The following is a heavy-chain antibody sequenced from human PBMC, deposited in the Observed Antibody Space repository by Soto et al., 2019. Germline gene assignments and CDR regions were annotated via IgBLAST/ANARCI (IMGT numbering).Heavy chain of an antibody. CDR3: PRQKTGGYPPQDFDN. J-gene: IGHJ4*02. V-gene: IGHV4-39*01. D-gene: IGHD2-2*01. CDR1: GVSVSSPSFY. CDR2: LYYIGSA. Sequence: KPSETLSLTCSVSGVSVSSPSFYWAWVRQSPGKGLEWIGSLYYIGSAYYSPSLKGRITISADSSRNQFSLKLASVTAADTGLYFCPRQKTGGYPPQDFDNWGQGALVTVSS.